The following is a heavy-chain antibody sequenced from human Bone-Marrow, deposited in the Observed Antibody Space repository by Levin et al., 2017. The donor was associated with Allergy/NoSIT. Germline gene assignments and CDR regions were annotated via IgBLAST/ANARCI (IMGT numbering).Heavy chain of an antibody. CDR1: GFTFSSYG. D-gene: IGHD6-19*01. CDR2: IWYDGSNK. Sequence: QSGGSLRLSCAASGFTFSSYGMHWVRQAPGKGLEWVAVIWYDGSNKYYEDSVKGRFTISRDNSKNTLYLQMNSLRVEDTAVYYCARDLAVAGTIESGPKYSSGWFDPWGQGTLVTVSS. J-gene: IGHJ5*02. V-gene: IGHV3-33*01. CDR3: ARDLAVAGTIESGPKYSSGWFDP.